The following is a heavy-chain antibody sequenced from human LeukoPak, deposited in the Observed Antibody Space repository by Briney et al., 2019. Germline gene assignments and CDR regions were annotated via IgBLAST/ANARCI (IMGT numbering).Heavy chain of an antibody. CDR3: ARGGSGQWLVGGRNSRYYYYMDV. CDR1: GFISISYT. CDR2: ISSSSSYI. D-gene: IGHD6-19*01. J-gene: IGHJ6*03. Sequence: KTGGSLRLSCAASGFISISYTMNWVRQAPGKGLEWVSSISSSSSYIYYADSVKGRFTISRDNAKNSLFLQMNSLRAEDTAVYYCARGGSGQWLVGGRNSRYYYYMDVWGKGTTVTVSS. V-gene: IGHV3-21*01.